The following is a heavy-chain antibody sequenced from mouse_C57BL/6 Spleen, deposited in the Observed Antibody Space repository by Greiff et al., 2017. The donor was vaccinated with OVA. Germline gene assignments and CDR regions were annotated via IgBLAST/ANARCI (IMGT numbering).Heavy chain of an antibody. CDR1: GYTFTSYW. CDR2: IDPNSGGT. D-gene: IGHD2-4*01. Sequence: VQLQQPGAELVKPGASVKLSCKASGYTFTSYWMHWVKQRPGRGLEWIGRIDPNSGGTKYNEKFKSKATLTVDKPSSTAYMQLSSLASDDSAVYYCARGDRDDYDERDAMDYWGQGTSVTVSS. J-gene: IGHJ4*01. CDR3: ARGDRDDYDERDAMDY. V-gene: IGHV1-72*01.